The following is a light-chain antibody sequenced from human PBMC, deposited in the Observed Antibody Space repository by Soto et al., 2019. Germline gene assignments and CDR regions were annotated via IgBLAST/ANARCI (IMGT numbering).Light chain of an antibody. CDR3: QSYDSSLSRV. J-gene: IGLJ1*01. CDR2: GNS. CDR1: SSNIGAGYD. V-gene: IGLV1-40*01. Sequence: QAVVTQPPSVSGAPGQRVTISCTGSSSNIGAGYDVHWYQQLPGTAPKLLIYGNSNRPSGVPDRFSGSKSGTSASLAITGLQAEDEADYYCQSYDSSLSRVVGTGTKVTVL.